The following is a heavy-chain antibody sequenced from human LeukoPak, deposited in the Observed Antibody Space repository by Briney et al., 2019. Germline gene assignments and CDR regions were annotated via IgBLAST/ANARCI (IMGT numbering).Heavy chain of an antibody. J-gene: IGHJ4*02. CDR1: GFTFNTYW. Sequence: GGSLRLSCAASGFTFNTYWMIWVRQAPGKGLDWVANINQDGSVRYYVASVKGRFTISRDNAKNLVHLQMNSLRAEDTALYYCAKDLGYCSSTSCYDFNSFDYWGQGTLVTVSS. V-gene: IGHV3-7*03. D-gene: IGHD2-2*03. CDR2: INQDGSVR. CDR3: AKDLGYCSSTSCYDFNSFDY.